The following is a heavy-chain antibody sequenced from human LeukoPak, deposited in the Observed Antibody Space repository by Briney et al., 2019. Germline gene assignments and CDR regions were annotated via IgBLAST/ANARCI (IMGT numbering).Heavy chain of an antibody. CDR3: AGDYDHFDV. Sequence: PGGSLRLSCAASGFTFSNAWMNWVRQAPGKGLEWVGRIKTKSDGGTTDYTAPVKGRFTISRDDSQNTLYLQMHSLKIEDTAMYYCAGDYDHFDVWGRGTLVTVSS. J-gene: IGHJ2*01. CDR2: IKTKSDGGTT. D-gene: IGHD4-17*01. V-gene: IGHV3-15*01. CDR1: GFTFSNAW.